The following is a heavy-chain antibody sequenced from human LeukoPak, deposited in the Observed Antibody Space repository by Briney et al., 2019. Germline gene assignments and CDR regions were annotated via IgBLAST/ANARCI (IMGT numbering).Heavy chain of an antibody. Sequence: PSETLSLTCTVSGGSVNSGHHYWSWIRQPPGKGLEWIGHLYYSGSTTYNPALRGRVTISVDTSKNHFSLKLSSVTAADTAVYYCAREDADGSGSYSPHFDYWGQGTLVTVSS. CDR2: LYYSGST. J-gene: IGHJ4*02. CDR3: AREDADGSGSYSPHFDY. CDR1: GGSVNSGHHY. D-gene: IGHD3-10*01. V-gene: IGHV4-61*03.